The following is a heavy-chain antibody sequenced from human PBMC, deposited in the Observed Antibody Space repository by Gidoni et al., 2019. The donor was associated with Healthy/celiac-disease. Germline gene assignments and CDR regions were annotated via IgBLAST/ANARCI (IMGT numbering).Heavy chain of an antibody. V-gene: IGHV3-48*03. D-gene: IGHD3-3*01. CDR1: GFTFSSYE. CDR3: ARRARITIFGVDEK. Sequence: EVQLVESGGGLVQPGGSLRLSCAASGFTFSSYEMNWVHQAPGKRLEWVSYISSSGSTIYYADSVKGRFTISRDNAKNSLYLQMNSLRAEDTAVYYCARRARITIFGVDEKWGQGTLVTVSS. CDR2: ISSSGSTI. J-gene: IGHJ4*02.